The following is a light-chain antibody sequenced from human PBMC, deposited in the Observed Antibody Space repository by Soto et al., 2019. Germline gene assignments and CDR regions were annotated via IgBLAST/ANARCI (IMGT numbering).Light chain of an antibody. J-gene: IGLJ1*01. CDR1: SSDVGGYNY. CDR2: DVS. CDR3: SSYTRSSTYV. V-gene: IGLV2-14*01. Sequence: QSVVTQPASVSGSPGHSITISCTGTSSDVGGYNYVSWYRQHPGRAPKLMIYDVSNRPSGVSNRFSGSKSGNTASLTISGLQAEDEDDYYCSSYTRSSTYVFGTGNKVTVL.